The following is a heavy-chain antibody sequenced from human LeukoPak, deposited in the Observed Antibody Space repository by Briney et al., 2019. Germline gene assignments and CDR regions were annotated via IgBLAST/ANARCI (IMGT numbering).Heavy chain of an antibody. V-gene: IGHV3-48*04. CDR1: GFTFSSYS. J-gene: IGHJ4*02. D-gene: IGHD4-11*01. CDR2: ISSSSSTI. Sequence: GGSLRLSCAASGFTFSSYSMNWVRQAPGKGLEWVSYISSSSSTIYYADSVKGRFTISRDNAKNSLYLQMNSLRAEDTAVYYCARSTAGKTTEYYFDYWGQGTLVTVSS. CDR3: ARSTAGKTTEYYFDY.